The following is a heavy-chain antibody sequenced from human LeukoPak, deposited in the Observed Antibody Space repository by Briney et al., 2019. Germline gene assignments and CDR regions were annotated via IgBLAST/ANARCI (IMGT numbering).Heavy chain of an antibody. CDR1: GFTFSSYA. J-gene: IGHJ4*02. CDR3: AKDRDSNWYPYFEY. V-gene: IGHV3-23*01. Sequence: GSLRLSCAASGFTFSSYAMSWVCQAPGKGLGWVSAISGSGGSTYYADSVKGRFTISRDISKNTLYLQMNSLRAEDTAVYYCAKDRDSNWYPYFEYWGQGTLITVSS. CDR2: ISGSGGST. D-gene: IGHD4-11*01.